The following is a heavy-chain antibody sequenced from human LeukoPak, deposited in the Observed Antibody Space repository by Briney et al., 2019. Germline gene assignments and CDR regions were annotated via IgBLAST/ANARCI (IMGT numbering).Heavy chain of an antibody. D-gene: IGHD2-15*01. J-gene: IGHJ6*02. CDR3: ARDGGRLGLLPDV. CDR2: IYYSRST. V-gene: IGHV4-59*01. CDR1: GGSISSYY. Sequence: SETLSLTCTVSGGSISSYYWSRIRQPPGKGLEWIGYIYYSRSTNYNPSLKSRVTISVDTSKNQFSLKLSSVTAADTAVYYCARDGGRLGLLPDVWGQGTTVTVSS.